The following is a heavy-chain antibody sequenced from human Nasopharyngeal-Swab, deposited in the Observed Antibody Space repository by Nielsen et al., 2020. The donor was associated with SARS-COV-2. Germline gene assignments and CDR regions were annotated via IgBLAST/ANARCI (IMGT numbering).Heavy chain of an antibody. V-gene: IGHV5-51*01. D-gene: IGHD5-24*01. Sequence: VRQMPGKGLEWMGIIYPGDSDTRYNPAFQGPVTISADKSTSTTYLQWSSLKASDTAMYYCARGGDGDNYRSAFDIWGQGTMVTVSS. J-gene: IGHJ3*02. CDR2: IYPGDSDT. CDR3: ARGGDGDNYRSAFDI.